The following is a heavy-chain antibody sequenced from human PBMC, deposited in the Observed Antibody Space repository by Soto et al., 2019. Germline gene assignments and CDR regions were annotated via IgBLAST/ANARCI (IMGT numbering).Heavy chain of an antibody. V-gene: IGHV3-48*02. J-gene: IGHJ4*02. CDR3: ARDRDAYCSKGICSGPYFDY. Sequence: GGSLRLSCAASGFTFSTYSINWVCQAPGKGLEWISYISDNSSVIYYADAVKGRFTISRDNAKNSLYLQMNSLRDEDTAVYYCARDRDAYCSKGICSGPYFDYWGQGTLVTVSS. CDR2: ISDNSSVI. D-gene: IGHD2-8*01. CDR1: GFTFSTYS.